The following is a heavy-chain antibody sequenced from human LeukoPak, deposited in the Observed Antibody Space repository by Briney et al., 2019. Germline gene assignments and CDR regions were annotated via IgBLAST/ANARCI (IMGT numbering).Heavy chain of an antibody. J-gene: IGHJ4*02. CDR2: IRNKANGYTT. CDR3: ATLGGWVGGTTGSDY. Sequence: QPGRSLRLSCTASGFTFGDYAMSWFRQAPGKGLEWVGRIRNKANGYTTEYAASVKGRFTISRDDSKNSLYLQMNSLKIEDTAVFYCATLGGWVGGTTGSDYWGQGTLVTVSS. CDR1: GFTFGDYA. D-gene: IGHD3-16*01. V-gene: IGHV3-72*01.